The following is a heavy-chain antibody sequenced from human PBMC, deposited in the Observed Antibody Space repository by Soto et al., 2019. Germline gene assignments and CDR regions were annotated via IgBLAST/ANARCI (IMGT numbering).Heavy chain of an antibody. CDR1: GYTFTSYG. CDR2: ISAYNGNT. V-gene: IGHV1-18*01. CDR3: AKEPRGVAPTVTGY. J-gene: IGHJ4*02. Sequence: ASVKVSCKASGYTFTSYGISWVRQAPGQGLEWMGWISAYNGNTNYAQKLQGRVTMTTDTSTSTAYMELRSLRSDDTAVYYCAKEPRGVAPTVTGYWGQGTLVTVSS. D-gene: IGHD1-20*01.